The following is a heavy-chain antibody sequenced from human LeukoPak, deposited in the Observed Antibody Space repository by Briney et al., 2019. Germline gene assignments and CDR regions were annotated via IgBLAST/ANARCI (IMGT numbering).Heavy chain of an antibody. Sequence: ASVKVSCKVSGYTGIELSLHWVRQAPGKGLEWMGGFGPEDGETIYAQKFQGRVTMTEDTSTDTAYMELSSLTSEDTAVYYCATHTIFGVVTYAFHIWGRGTLVTVSS. V-gene: IGHV1-24*01. J-gene: IGHJ3*02. CDR1: GYTGIELS. D-gene: IGHD3-3*01. CDR3: ATHTIFGVVTYAFHI. CDR2: FGPEDGET.